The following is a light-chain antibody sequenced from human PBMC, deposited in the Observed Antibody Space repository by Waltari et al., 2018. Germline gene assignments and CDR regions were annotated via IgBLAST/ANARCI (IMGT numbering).Light chain of an antibody. V-gene: IGLV2-11*01. J-gene: IGLJ2*01. CDR3: CSYGGSKLI. CDR2: EVT. CDR1: SSDFGGYNY. Sequence: QSALTQPRSVSGSPGQSVTLSCTGTSSDFGGYNYVSWYQQYPGKAPKLMIYEVTKRPSGVPDRFSGSKSGNTASLTISGLQAEDEADYYCCSYGGSKLIFGGGTKLTVL.